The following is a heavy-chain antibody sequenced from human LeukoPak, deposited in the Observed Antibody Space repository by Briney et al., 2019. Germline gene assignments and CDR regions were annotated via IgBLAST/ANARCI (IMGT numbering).Heavy chain of an antibody. Sequence: GGSLTLSCAVSGFPFDGYVIHWVRQGPGKGLEWVSLISGDGGTTYYADSVKGRFAISRDKTKNTLYLQMNSLISEDTALYYCAKAYKYHGSGYLTHGFDIWGQGTMVTVSS. CDR3: AKAYKYHGSGYLTHGFDI. CDR2: ISGDGGTT. V-gene: IGHV3-43*02. J-gene: IGHJ3*02. CDR1: GFPFDGYV. D-gene: IGHD3-22*01.